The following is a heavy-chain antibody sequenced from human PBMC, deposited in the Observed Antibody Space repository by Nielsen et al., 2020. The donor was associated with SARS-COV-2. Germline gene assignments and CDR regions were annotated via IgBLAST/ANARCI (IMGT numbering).Heavy chain of an antibody. Sequence: VRQAPGKGLEWVSAISGSGGSTYYADSVKGRFTISRGNSKNTLYLQMNSLRAEDTAVYYCAKLSGSSSWRDQTGYYFDYWGQGTLVTVSS. D-gene: IGHD6-13*01. CDR3: AKLSGSSSWRDQTGYYFDY. J-gene: IGHJ4*02. V-gene: IGHV3-23*01. CDR2: ISGSGGST.